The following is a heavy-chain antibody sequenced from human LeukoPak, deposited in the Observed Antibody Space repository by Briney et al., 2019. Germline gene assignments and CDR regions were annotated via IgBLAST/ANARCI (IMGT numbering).Heavy chain of an antibody. J-gene: IGHJ6*03. CDR2: ISAYNGNT. CDR1: GYTFTSYG. V-gene: IGHV1-18*01. D-gene: IGHD3-10*01. CDR3: ARRTLTMVRGVILYYYMDV. Sequence: ASVKVSCKASGYTFTSYGISWVRQAPGQGLEWMGWISAYNGNTNYAQKLQGRVTMTTDTSTSTAYMELRSLRSDDTAVYYCARRTLTMVRGVILYYYMDVWGKGTTVTISS.